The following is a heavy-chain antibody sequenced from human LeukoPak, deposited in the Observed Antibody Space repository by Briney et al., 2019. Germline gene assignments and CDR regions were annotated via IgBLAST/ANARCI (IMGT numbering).Heavy chain of an antibody. CDR3: AKVDPPGLLWFGESSLYFDY. J-gene: IGHJ4*02. V-gene: IGHV3-11*01. CDR1: GFTFSDYY. Sequence: PGGSLRLSCAASGFTFSDYYMSWIRQAPGKGLEWVSYISGGSSTIHYADSVKGRFTISRDNSKNTLYLQMNSLRAEDTAVYYCAKVDPPGLLWFGESSLYFDYWGQGTLVTVSS. D-gene: IGHD3-10*01. CDR2: ISGGSSTI.